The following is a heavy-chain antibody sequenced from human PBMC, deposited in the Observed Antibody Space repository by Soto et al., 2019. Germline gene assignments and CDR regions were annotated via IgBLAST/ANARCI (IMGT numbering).Heavy chain of an antibody. CDR3: ASRQEDYYYGMDV. V-gene: IGHV1-2*02. Sequence: QVQLVQSGAEVKKPGASVKVSCKASGYTFTGYYMHWVRQAPGQGLEWMGWINPNRGGTNYAQKFQGRVTMTRDTSISTAYMELSRLRSDDTAVYYCASRQEDYYYGMDVWGQGTTVTVSS. CDR1: GYTFTGYY. J-gene: IGHJ6*02. CDR2: INPNRGGT.